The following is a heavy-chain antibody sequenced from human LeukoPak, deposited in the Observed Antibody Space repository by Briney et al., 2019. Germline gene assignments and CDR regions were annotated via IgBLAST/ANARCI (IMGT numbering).Heavy chain of an antibody. CDR1: GFTFSTYG. D-gene: IGHD3-10*01. CDR3: AREGRESQGFDY. V-gene: IGHV3-30*03. CDR2: ISYDGSDK. J-gene: IGHJ4*02. Sequence: GGSLRLSCAASGFTFSTYGMHWVRQAPGKGLEWVAVISYDGSDKYYADSVKGRFTISRDSSKNTLYLQMNSLRAEDTAVYYCAREGRESQGFDYWGQGTLVTVSS.